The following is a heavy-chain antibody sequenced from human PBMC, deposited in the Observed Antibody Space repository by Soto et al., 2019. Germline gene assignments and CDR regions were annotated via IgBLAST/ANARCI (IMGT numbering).Heavy chain of an antibody. CDR2: IYYSGST. CDR3: ARERVYSYGSEHGMTV. J-gene: IGHJ6*02. CDR1: GGSISSYY. V-gene: IGHV4-59*01. Sequence: SQPLSLPCIVSGGSISSYYWSWIRQPPGKGLEWIGYIYYSGSTNYNPSLKSRVTISVDTSKNQFSLKLSSVTAADTAVYYCARERVYSYGSEHGMTVWAQGTTFSFPS. D-gene: IGHD5-18*01.